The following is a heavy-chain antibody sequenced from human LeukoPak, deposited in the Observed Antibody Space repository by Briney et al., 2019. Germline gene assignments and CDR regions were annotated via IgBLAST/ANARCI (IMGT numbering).Heavy chain of an antibody. J-gene: IGHJ6*03. CDR3: ARRLTIFGVVDYYMDV. CDR2: IYHSGRT. Sequence: SGTLSLTCAVSGGSGGSISSSNYWSWVRQPPGKGLEWIGEIYHSGRTNSNPSLKSRVTISVDTSKNQFSLKLSSVTAADTAVYYCARRLTIFGVVDYYMDVWGKGTTVTVSS. V-gene: IGHV4-4*02. D-gene: IGHD3-3*01. CDR1: GGSGGSISSSNY.